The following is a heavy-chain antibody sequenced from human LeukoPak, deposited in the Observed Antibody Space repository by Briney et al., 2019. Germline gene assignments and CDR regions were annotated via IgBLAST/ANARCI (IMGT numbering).Heavy chain of an antibody. CDR3: AISRREATVVILDY. CDR2: IYYSGST. CDR1: GGPLSSGGYY. J-gene: IGHJ4*02. V-gene: IGHV4-31*03. D-gene: IGHD4-23*01. Sequence: SQTLSLTCTVSGGPLSSGGYYWRWLRQHPGRGLEWLGYIYYSGSTYYNPSLKSRVTISVETSKNQFSLKKRHVNAADTAVYYCAISRREATVVILDYWGQGTLVTVSS.